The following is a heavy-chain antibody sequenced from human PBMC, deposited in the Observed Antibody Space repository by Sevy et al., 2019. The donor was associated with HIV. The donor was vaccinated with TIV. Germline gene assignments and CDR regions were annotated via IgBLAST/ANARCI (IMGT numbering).Heavy chain of an antibody. CDR3: ARAYCSGGRCYSLAY. J-gene: IGHJ4*02. D-gene: IGHD2-15*01. V-gene: IGHV1-18*01. Sequence: ASVKVSCKASGYTFSSYRITWVRQAPGQGPEWIGWISALNGDTNYAQKLQGTVTMTADTSTSTVYMDLRSLRSDDTAVYYCARAYCSGGRCYSLAYWGQGTLVTVSS. CDR2: ISALNGDT. CDR1: GYTFSSYR.